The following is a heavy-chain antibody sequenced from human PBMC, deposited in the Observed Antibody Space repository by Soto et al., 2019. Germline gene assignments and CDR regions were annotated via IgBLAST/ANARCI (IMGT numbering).Heavy chain of an antibody. J-gene: IGHJ4*02. CDR2: IYWDDDK. CDR3: ALSKGYCTNGVCYFDY. V-gene: IGHV2-5*02. Sequence: QITLKESGPTLVKPTQTLTLTCTFSGLSLSTSGVGVGWIRQPPGKALEWLALIYWDDDKRYTPSLRSRLTITKDTSKHQVVLTMPNMDPVDTATYYCALSKGYCTNGVCYFDYWGQGTLVTVSS. CDR1: GLSLSTSGVG. D-gene: IGHD2-8*01.